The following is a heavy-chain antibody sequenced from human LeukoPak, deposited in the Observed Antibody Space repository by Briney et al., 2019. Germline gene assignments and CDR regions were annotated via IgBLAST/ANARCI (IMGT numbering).Heavy chain of an antibody. J-gene: IGHJ4*02. CDR2: IFYGGST. D-gene: IGHD3-9*01. CDR3: ARQSQNYDILTGYYGAYYFDR. CDR1: GDSISSGENY. Sequence: SETLSLTCTVSGDSISSGENYWGWVRQTPVKGLEWIGSIFYGGSTYYNPPLKSRVSISVHTSKNQLSLKLSSVTAADTAVYYCARQSQNYDILTGYYGAYYFDRWGQGTLVTVSS. V-gene: IGHV4-39*01.